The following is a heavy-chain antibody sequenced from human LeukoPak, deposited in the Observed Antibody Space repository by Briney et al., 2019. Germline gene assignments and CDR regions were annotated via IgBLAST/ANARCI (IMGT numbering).Heavy chain of an antibody. CDR1: GFTFSSYA. V-gene: IGHV3-23*01. J-gene: IGHJ4*02. D-gene: IGHD2-15*01. CDR2: ISGSGGST. Sequence: PGGSLRLSCAASGFTFSSYAMSWVRQAPGKGLEWVSAISGSGGSTYYADSVKGRFTISRDDSKNTLYLQMNSLRAEDTAVYSCAKNSGGSCYTQGDYWGQGALVTVSS. CDR3: AKNSGGSCYTQGDY.